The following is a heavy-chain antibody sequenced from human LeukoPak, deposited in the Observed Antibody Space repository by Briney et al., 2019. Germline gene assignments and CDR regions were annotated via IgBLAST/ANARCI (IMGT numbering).Heavy chain of an antibody. CDR1: GYTFTSYG. CDR2: ISAYNGNT. Sequence: ASVKVSCKASGYTFTSYGISWVRQAPGQGLEWMGWISAYNGNTNYAQKLQGRVTMTTDTSTSTAYMELRSLRSDDTAVYYCTTVSYYYDSSGYYYWGQGTLVTVSS. CDR3: TTVSYYYDSSGYYY. V-gene: IGHV1-18*01. J-gene: IGHJ4*02. D-gene: IGHD3-22*01.